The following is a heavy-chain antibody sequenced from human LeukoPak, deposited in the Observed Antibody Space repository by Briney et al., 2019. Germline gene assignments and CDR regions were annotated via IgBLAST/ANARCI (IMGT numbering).Heavy chain of an antibody. V-gene: IGHV1-18*01. D-gene: IGHD3-10*01. J-gene: IGHJ6*04. CDR1: GYTFTSYG. Sequence: ASVKVSCKASGYTFTSYGISWVRQAPGQGLEWMGWISAYNGNTNYAQKLQGRGTMTTDTSTSTAYMELRSLRSDDTAVYYCARDRSPAAYGSGRAMDVWGKGTTVTISS. CDR3: ARDRSPAAYGSGRAMDV. CDR2: ISAYNGNT.